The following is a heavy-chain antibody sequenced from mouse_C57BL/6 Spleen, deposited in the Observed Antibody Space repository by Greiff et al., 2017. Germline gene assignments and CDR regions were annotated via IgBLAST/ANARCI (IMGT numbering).Heavy chain of an antibody. CDR1: GYSFTDYN. J-gene: IGHJ4*01. Sequence: VHVKQSGPELVKPGASVKISCKASGYSFTDYNMNWVKQSNGKSLEWIGVINPNYGTTSYNQKFKGKATLTVDQSSSTAYMQLNSLTSEDSAVYYCARGGYYSNYDYAMDYWGQGTSVTVSS. CDR3: ARGGYYSNYDYAMDY. CDR2: INPNYGTT. D-gene: IGHD2-5*01. V-gene: IGHV1-39*01.